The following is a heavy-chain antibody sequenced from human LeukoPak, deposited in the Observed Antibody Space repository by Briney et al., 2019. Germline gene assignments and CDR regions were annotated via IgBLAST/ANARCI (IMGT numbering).Heavy chain of an antibody. D-gene: IGHD3-22*01. V-gene: IGHV3-33*08. J-gene: IGHJ4*02. Sequence: QSGGSLRLSCAASGFTFSSYALTWVRQAPGKGLEWVAVAYGDGSGKYYADSVKGRFTISKDLSQNTLYMQMNSLRAEDTAMYYCATGSGHYYDHWGQGTLVTVSS. CDR1: GFTFSSYA. CDR3: ATGSGHYYDH. CDR2: AYGDGSGK.